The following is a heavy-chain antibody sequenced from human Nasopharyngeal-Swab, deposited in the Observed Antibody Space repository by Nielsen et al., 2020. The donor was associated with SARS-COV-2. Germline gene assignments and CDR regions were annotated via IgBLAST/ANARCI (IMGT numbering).Heavy chain of an antibody. V-gene: IGHV3-48*02. CDR2: NSGSSSAT. Sequence: GASLKISCAASALTLRTNEMNWVRVAAGKGLEWVPYNSGSSSATYYADSVKGRFTISRDNAKNSLHLQMNSLRDDDPAVYYCASGWLADWGQGTPVTVSS. J-gene: IGHJ4*02. CDR3: ASGWLAD. CDR1: ALTLRTNE. D-gene: IGHD6-19*01.